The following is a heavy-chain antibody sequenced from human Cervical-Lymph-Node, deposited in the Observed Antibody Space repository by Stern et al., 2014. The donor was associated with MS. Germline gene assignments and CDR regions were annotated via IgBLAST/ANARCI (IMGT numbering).Heavy chain of an antibody. J-gene: IGHJ6*02. CDR3: ARDTAGDLVLEPSTMLGQDYFYYGLDV. V-gene: IGHV1-69*01. CDR1: GGTFSSYA. Sequence: QLVQSGAEVKKPGSSVKVSCKASGGTFSSYAVSWVRQAPGQGLEWMGGIIPMYRTTEYAQKLRGRVTITADESTSTAFMELSSLTSDDTAVYYCARDTAGDLVLEPSTMLGQDYFYYGLDVWGQGTTVTVSS. CDR2: IIPMYRTT. D-gene: IGHD2-2*01.